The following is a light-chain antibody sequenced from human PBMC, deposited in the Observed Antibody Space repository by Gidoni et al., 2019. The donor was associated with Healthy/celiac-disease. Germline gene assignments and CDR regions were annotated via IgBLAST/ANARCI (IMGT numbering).Light chain of an antibody. CDR2: DVS. CDR1: SSDVGGYNY. CDR3: SSYTSSSIVV. V-gene: IGLV2-14*03. J-gene: IGLJ2*01. Sequence: QSALTPPASVSGSPGQSITISCTGTSSDVGGYNYVSWYQQHQGKAPKLMIYDVSNRPSGVSNRFSGSKSGNTASLTISGLQAEDEADYYCSSYTSSSIVVFGGGTKLTVL.